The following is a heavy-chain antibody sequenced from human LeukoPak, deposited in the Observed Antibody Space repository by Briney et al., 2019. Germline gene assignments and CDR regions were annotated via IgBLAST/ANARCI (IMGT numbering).Heavy chain of an antibody. Sequence: GGSLRLSCAASGMTFSTYWMTWVRQAPGKGLEWVANTKQDGSVEYYVDSVKGRFTISRDNAKNSLYLQMNRLRVEDTAVYYCARGNGGYWGQGTLVTVSS. V-gene: IGHV3-7*01. J-gene: IGHJ4*02. CDR1: GMTFSTYW. CDR3: ARGNGGY. CDR2: TKQDGSVE. D-gene: IGHD2-8*01.